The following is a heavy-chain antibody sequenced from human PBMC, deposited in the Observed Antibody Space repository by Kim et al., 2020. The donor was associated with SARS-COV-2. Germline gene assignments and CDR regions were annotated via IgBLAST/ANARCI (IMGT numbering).Heavy chain of an antibody. D-gene: IGHD3-16*01. CDR3: ARWGYDYYGMDV. CDR2: ISAYNGNTNYAPKLPGGNT. CDR1: GYTFTSYV. Sequence: ASVKVSCKASGYTFTSYVFTWVRQAPGQGLEGMGWISAYNGNTNYAPKLPGGNTNYAQKLQGRVTMTTDTSTSTAYMELRSLRSDDTAVYYCARWGYDYYGMDVWGQGTTVTVSS. V-gene: IGHV1-18*01. J-gene: IGHJ6*02.